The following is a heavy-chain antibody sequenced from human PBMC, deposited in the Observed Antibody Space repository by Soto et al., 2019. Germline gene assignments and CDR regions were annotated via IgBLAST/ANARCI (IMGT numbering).Heavy chain of an antibody. Sequence: QVQLVQSGAEVRKPGASVRVSCKASGYTFTSYYIHWVRQAPGQGLEWMGIINPSGGGTSYAQKFQGRVIMTRDTAPSTVYVVLSSLKSEATAVYYCARVEGDMVATIRGGYYYYGMDVWGQGTTVTVSS. CDR2: INPSGGGT. J-gene: IGHJ6*02. CDR3: ARVEGDMVATIRGGYYYYGMDV. CDR1: GYTFTSYY. D-gene: IGHD5-12*01. V-gene: IGHV1-46*01.